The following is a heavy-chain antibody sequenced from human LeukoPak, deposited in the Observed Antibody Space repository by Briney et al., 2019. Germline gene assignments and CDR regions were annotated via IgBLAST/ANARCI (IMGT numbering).Heavy chain of an antibody. CDR3: ARGKDDSTGHYDAFDI. V-gene: IGHV1-2*02. Sequence: APLKVSCKASGYRFSDNYVHWVRQAPGQGLEYVGWINPKSGDPNFSQRFKGRVTMTSDTSISTVYLEMRKLRSDDTAVYFCARGKDDSTGHYDAFDIWGHGTMVTVSS. CDR1: GYRFSDNY. D-gene: IGHD3-22*01. CDR2: INPKSGDP. J-gene: IGHJ3*02.